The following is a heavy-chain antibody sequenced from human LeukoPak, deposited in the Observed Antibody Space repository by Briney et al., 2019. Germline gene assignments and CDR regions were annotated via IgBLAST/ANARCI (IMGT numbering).Heavy chain of an antibody. CDR1: GFTFSSSW. V-gene: IGHV3-74*01. CDR2: ITSDGSST. Sequence: PGGSLRLSCAASGFTFSSSWMHWVRQAPGKGLAWVSRITSDGSSTNYADSVEGRFTISRDNSKNTLYLQMNSLRAEDTAVYYCAKVIGVIVVVGPFDYWGQGTLVTVSS. CDR3: AKVIGVIVVVGPFDY. J-gene: IGHJ4*02. D-gene: IGHD3-22*01.